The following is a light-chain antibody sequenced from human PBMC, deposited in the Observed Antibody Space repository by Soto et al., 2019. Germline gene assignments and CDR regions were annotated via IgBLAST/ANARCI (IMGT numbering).Light chain of an antibody. J-gene: IGKJ4*01. V-gene: IGKV1-39*01. CDR3: QQSYSTPRT. CDR2: AAS. CDR1: QSVSTS. Sequence: DIQMTQSPSSLSASVGDRVTISCRASQSVSTSLNWYQQKPGQAPKFLIYAASSLPSGVPSRFSGSGSGTDFTLTISSLQPEGFATYYCQQSYSTPRTFGGGTKVEIK.